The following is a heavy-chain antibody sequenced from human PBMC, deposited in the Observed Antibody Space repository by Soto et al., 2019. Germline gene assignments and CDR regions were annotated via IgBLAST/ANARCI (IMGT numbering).Heavy chain of an antibody. CDR3: AREGRITIFGVVIMDAFDI. D-gene: IGHD3-3*01. CDR2: ISAYNGNT. J-gene: IGHJ3*02. Sequence: QVQLVQSGAEVKKPGASVKVSCKASGYTLTSYGISWVRQAPGQGLEWMGWISAYNGNTNYAQKLQGRVTMTTDTSTSTAYMELRSLRSDDTAVYYCAREGRITIFGVVIMDAFDIWGQGTMVTVSS. CDR1: GYTLTSYG. V-gene: IGHV1-18*04.